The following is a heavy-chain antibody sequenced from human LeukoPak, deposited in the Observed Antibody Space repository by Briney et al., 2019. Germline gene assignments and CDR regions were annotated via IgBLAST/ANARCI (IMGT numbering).Heavy chain of an antibody. CDR3: ARDRFLEWLGTWFDP. J-gene: IGHJ5*02. CDR2: IYTSGST. V-gene: IGHV4-4*07. CDR1: GGSISSYS. Sequence: SETLSLTCTVSGGSISSYSWSWIRQPAGKGLEWIGRIYTSGSTNYNPSLKSRVTMSVDTSKNQFSLKLSSVTAADTAVYYCARDRFLEWLGTWFDPWGQGTLVTVSS. D-gene: IGHD3-3*01.